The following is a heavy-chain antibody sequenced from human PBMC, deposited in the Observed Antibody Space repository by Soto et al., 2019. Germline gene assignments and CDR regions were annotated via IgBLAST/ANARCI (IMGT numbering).Heavy chain of an antibody. V-gene: IGHV1-2*02. J-gene: IGHJ5*01. D-gene: IGHD4-17*01. CDR2: IDPRSGVT. CDR3: ATDDYGAFDF. Sequence: SXKVSYKPYGYTXSAYYIHLIRQVPGQGLECLGWIDPRSGVTNYAQKFQGRVTMTSDISIKTVYIDLRWLTSADTAVYYCATDDYGAFDFWGQGTLVTVS. CDR1: GYTXSAYY.